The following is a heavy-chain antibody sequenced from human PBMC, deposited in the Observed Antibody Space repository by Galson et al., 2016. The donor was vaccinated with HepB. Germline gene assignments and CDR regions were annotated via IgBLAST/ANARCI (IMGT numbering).Heavy chain of an antibody. CDR2: ISYDGSNK. V-gene: IGHV3-30-3*01. CDR1: GFTFSSYA. J-gene: IGHJ4*02. D-gene: IGHD3-9*01. CDR3: ARDRRRYFDWFVL. Sequence: SLRLSCAASGFTFSSYAMHWVRQAPGKGLEWVAVISYDGSNKYYAGSVKGRFTISRDNSKNTLYLQMNSLRAEDTAVYYCARDRRRYFDWFVLWGQGTLVTVSS.